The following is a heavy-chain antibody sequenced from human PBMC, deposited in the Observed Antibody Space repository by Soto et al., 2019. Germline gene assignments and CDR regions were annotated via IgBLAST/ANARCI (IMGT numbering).Heavy chain of an antibody. CDR1: GGSFSPNY. V-gene: IGHV4-59*08. J-gene: IGHJ5*02. CDR2: RSYGGTT. D-gene: IGHD2-21*01. Sequence: QVQLQESVPGLVKPSETLSLTCTVSGGSFSPNYWGCFRQPPGRGLEWVGYRSYGGTTSYNPSLNSRVTFSIETVNSQVSMSPSSVTADDTSVYDCASLGAYYQSLDPWGPETLVTVSS. CDR3: ASLGAYYQSLDP.